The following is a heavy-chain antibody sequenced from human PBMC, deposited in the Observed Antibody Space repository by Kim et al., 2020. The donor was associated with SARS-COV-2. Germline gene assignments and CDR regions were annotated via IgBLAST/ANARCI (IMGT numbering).Heavy chain of an antibody. J-gene: IGHJ3*02. CDR1: GGSVSPYY. Sequence: SETLSLTCTVSGGSVSPYYWSWIRQPPGKVLEWIAYIYYEGSTNYNPYLNGRVIISIDTSRYQFSMRLRSATATDSAVYYCARLAYGESNEPDAFDIWGQGILVTVSS. CDR3: ARLAYGESNEPDAFDI. CDR2: IYYEGST. D-gene: IGHD4-17*01. V-gene: IGHV4-59*08.